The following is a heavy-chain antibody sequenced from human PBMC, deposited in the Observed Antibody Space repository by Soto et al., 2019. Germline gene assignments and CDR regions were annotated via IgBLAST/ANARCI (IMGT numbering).Heavy chain of an antibody. V-gene: IGHV3-30*04. D-gene: IGHD3-3*01. Sequence: QVQLVDSGGGVVQPGRSLRLSCAASGFTFRNYAMHWVRQAPGKGLEWVALISNDGSNKYYADSVKGRFTISRDNSQKTLYLQMNTLRAEDTAVYFCAKVPLGPYCCDFLCQGPLVTVSS. CDR2: ISNDGSNK. J-gene: IGHJ4*02. CDR1: GFTFRNYA. CDR3: AKVPLGPYCCDF.